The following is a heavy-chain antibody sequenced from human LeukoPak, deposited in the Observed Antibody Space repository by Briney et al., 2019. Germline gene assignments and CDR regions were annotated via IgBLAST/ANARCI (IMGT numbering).Heavy chain of an antibody. D-gene: IGHD6-13*01. Sequence: ETLSLTCTVSGGSISSYYWSWIRQPPGKGLEWVSSISSSSSYIYYADSVKGRFTISRDNAKNSLYLQMNSLRAEDTAVYYCARMVSSSSWYRFDYWGQGTLVTVSS. V-gene: IGHV3-21*01. CDR3: ARMVSSSSWYRFDY. CDR2: ISSSSSYI. J-gene: IGHJ4*02. CDR1: GGSISSYY.